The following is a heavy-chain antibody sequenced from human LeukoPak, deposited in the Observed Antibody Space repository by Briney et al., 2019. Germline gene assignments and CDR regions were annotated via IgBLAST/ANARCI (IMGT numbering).Heavy chain of an antibody. CDR3: ARFHYYDSSGYYNPYFDC. CDR1: GGTFNSFG. Sequence: GASVKVSCKASGGTFNSFGFSWVRQAPGQGLEWMGAIIPMFGTTNYAQKFEGRVTITTDESTSTAYMALSSLRSENTAVYYCARFHYYDSSGYYNPYFDCWGQGTLVTVSS. CDR2: IIPMFGTT. J-gene: IGHJ4*02. D-gene: IGHD3-22*01. V-gene: IGHV1-69*05.